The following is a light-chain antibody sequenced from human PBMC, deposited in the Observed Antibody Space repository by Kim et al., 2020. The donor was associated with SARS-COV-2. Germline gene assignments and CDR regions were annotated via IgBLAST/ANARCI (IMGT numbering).Light chain of an antibody. J-gene: IGLJ2*01. Sequence: SVSPGKTAPITCSGDKVEERYVCWFQQKPGQSPRLVISQDTKRPSGIPERFSGSNSGNTATLTISGTQATDEADYFCQAWDSNTAVFGGGTQLTVL. CDR1: KVEERY. CDR3: QAWDSNTAV. CDR2: QDT. V-gene: IGLV3-1*01.